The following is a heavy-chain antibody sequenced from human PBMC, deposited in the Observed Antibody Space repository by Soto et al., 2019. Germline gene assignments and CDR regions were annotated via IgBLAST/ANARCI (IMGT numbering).Heavy chain of an antibody. J-gene: IGHJ5*02. V-gene: IGHV4-59*01. CDR1: GGSISSYY. D-gene: IGHD6-13*01. CDR2: IYYSGST. Sequence: SETLSLTCTVSGGSISSYYWSWIRQPPGKGLEWIGYIYYSGSTNYNPSLKSRVTISVDTSKNQFSLKLSSVTAADTAVYYCARYSSSWRWFDPWGQGTLVTVSS. CDR3: ARYSSSWRWFDP.